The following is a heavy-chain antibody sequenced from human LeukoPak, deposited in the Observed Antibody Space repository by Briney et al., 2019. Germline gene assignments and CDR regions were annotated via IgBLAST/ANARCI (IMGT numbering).Heavy chain of an antibody. V-gene: IGHV3-23*01. Sequence: GGSLRLSCAASEFTFNNYAVSWVRQAPGQGLEWVSTISGRGGITYYADSVKGRFTISRDNSKNTVLLQMNSLRVDDTAVYYRARALRESHRPVYSYYYMDVWGKGTTVTVSS. CDR1: EFTFNNYA. J-gene: IGHJ6*03. CDR3: ARALRESHRPVYSYYYMDV. CDR2: ISGRGGIT.